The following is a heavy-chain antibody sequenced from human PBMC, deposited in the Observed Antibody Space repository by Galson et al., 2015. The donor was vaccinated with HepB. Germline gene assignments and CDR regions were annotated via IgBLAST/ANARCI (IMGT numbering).Heavy chain of an antibody. CDR1: GYTFTSYG. D-gene: IGHD3-10*01. J-gene: IGHJ5*02. CDR2: ISAYNGNT. V-gene: IGHV1-18*01. Sequence: SVKVSCKASGYTFTSYGISWVRQAPGQGLEWMGWISAYNGNTNYAQKLQGRVTMTTDTSTSTVYMELSSLRSEDTAVYYCARGLWFRESPTRKNNWFDPWGQGTLVTVSS. CDR3: ARGLWFRESPTRKNNWFDP.